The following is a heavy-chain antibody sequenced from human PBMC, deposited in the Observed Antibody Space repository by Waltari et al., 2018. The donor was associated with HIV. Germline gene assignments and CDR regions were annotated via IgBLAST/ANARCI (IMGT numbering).Heavy chain of an antibody. CDR3: ARVLRGYSGYEHKNYYVDY. CDR2: IYYSGST. D-gene: IGHD5-12*01. CDR1: GGPISSYY. J-gene: IGHJ4*02. V-gene: IGHV4-59*01. Sequence: QVQLQESGPGLVKPSETLSLTCTVSGGPISSYYWSWLRPPPGQGLDWIGYIYYSGSTNYNPSLKSRVTISVDTSKNQCSLKLSSVTAADTAVYYCARVLRGYSGYEHKNYYVDYWGQGTLFTVSS.